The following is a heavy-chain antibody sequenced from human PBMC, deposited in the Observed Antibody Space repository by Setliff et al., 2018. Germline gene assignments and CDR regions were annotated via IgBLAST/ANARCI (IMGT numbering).Heavy chain of an antibody. J-gene: IGHJ4*02. D-gene: IGHD2-2*01. CDR3: AKGYCSSTSCYVDY. CDR1: GFTFSRYW. CDR2: IEHDGIQK. Sequence: PGGSLRLSCAASGFTFSRYWMSWVRQAPGKGLEWVANIEHDGIQKQYVDSVKGRFTISRDNAKNSLYLQMNSLRAEDMALYYCAKGYCSSTSCYVDYWGQGTLVTVSS. V-gene: IGHV3-7*03.